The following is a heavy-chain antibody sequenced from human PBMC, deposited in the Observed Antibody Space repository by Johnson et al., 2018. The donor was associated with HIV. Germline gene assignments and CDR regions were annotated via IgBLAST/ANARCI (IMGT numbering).Heavy chain of an antibody. CDR3: ARLLGQLTDAFDI. CDR2: IYSGGST. D-gene: IGHD6-6*01. CDR1: GFSVSSNY. Sequence: VQLVESGGGLVQPGGSLRLSCAASGFSVSSNYMSWVRQAPGKGLEWVSVIYSGGSTYYADSVKGRFTISRDNSKNTLSLQMNSLRPEDTAGYYCARLLGQLTDAFDIWGQGTMVTVSS. V-gene: IGHV3-66*04. J-gene: IGHJ3*02.